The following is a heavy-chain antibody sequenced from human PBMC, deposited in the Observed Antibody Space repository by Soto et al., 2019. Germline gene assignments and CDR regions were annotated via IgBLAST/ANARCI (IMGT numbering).Heavy chain of an antibody. V-gene: IGHV4-30-2*01. Sequence: KPSETLSLTCAVSGGSISSGGYSWSWIRQPPGKGLEWIGYIYHSGSTYYNPSLKSRVTISVDRSKNQFSLKLSSVTAADTAVYYCARGSLLLWFGEEPWFDPWGQGTLVTVSS. CDR3: ARGSLLLWFGEEPWFDP. CDR1: GGSISSGGYS. J-gene: IGHJ5*02. CDR2: IYHSGST. D-gene: IGHD3-10*01.